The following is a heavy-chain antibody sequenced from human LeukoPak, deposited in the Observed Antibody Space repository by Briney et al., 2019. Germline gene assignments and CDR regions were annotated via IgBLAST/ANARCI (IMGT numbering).Heavy chain of an antibody. Sequence: GASVKVSCKASGYTFTSYGISWVRQAPGQGLEWMGWISAYNGNTNYAQKFQGRVTMTRDTSISTAYMELSRLRSDDTAVYYCARVRSSSVRWFDPWGQGTLVTVSS. J-gene: IGHJ5*02. V-gene: IGHV1-18*01. CDR1: GYTFTSYG. D-gene: IGHD6-6*01. CDR3: ARVRSSSVRWFDP. CDR2: ISAYNGNT.